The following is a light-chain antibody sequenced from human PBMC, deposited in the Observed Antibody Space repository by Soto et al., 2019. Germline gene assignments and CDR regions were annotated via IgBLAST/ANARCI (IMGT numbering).Light chain of an antibody. J-gene: IGLJ3*02. V-gene: IGLV2-8*01. Sequence: QSVLTQPPSASGSPGQSVTISCTGTSSDVGGYNYVSWYQQHPGKAPKLMIYEVSKRPSGVPDRFSGSKSGNTASLTVSWLQAEDDADYYCSSYAGSNNLVFGGGTKLTVL. CDR3: SSYAGSNNLV. CDR2: EVS. CDR1: SSDVGGYNY.